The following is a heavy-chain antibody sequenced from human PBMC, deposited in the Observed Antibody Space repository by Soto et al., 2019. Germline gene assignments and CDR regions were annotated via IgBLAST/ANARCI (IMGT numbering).Heavy chain of an antibody. CDR3: TTDLLADVDTAMVFLSLFDY. V-gene: IGHV3-15*07. D-gene: IGHD5-18*01. Sequence: GGSLRLSCAASGFTFSNAWMNWVRQAPGKGLEWVGRIKSKTDGGTTDYAAPVKGRFTISRDDSKNTLYLQMNSLKTEDTAVYYCTTDLLADVDTAMVFLSLFDYWGQGTLVTVSS. CDR2: IKSKTDGGTT. J-gene: IGHJ4*02. CDR1: GFTFSNAW.